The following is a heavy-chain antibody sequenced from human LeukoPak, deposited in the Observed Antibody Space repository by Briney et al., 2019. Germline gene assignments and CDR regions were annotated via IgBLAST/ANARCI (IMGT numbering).Heavy chain of an antibody. CDR1: GFTFSSYS. Sequence: GGSLRLSCAASGFTFSSYSMNWVRQAPGKGLEWVSSIISSSSYIYYADSVKGRFTISRDNAKNSLYLQMNSLRAEDTAVYYCARGGQSGSYQYLAYMDVWGKGTTVTVSS. D-gene: IGHD1-26*01. V-gene: IGHV3-21*01. CDR2: IISSSSYI. CDR3: ARGGQSGSYQYLAYMDV. J-gene: IGHJ6*03.